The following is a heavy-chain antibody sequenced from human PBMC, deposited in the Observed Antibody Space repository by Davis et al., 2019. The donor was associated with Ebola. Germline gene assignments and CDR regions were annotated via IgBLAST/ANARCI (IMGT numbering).Heavy chain of an antibody. CDR2: IRSKANSYAT. Sequence: GESLKISCAASGFTFSGSAMHWVRQASGKGLEWVGRIRSKANSYATAYAASVKGRFTISRDDSKNTAYLQMNSLKTEDTAVYYCIWQVQYWGQGTLVTVSS. CDR1: GFTFSGSA. V-gene: IGHV3-73*01. J-gene: IGHJ4*02. CDR3: IWQVQY. D-gene: IGHD4/OR15-4a*01.